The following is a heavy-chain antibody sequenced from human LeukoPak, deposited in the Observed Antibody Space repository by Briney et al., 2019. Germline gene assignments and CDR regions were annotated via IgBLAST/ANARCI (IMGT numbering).Heavy chain of an antibody. CDR1: GYSFTSYW. CDR2: IYPGDSDT. CDR3: ARRLGYSYGNYYYYYMDV. V-gene: IGHV5-51*01. Sequence: GESLKISCKGSGYSFTSYWIGWVRQLPGKGLEWMGIIYPGDSDTRYSPSFQGQVTISADKSISTAYLQRSSLKASDTAMYYCARRLGYSYGNYYYYYMDVWGKGTTVTVSS. J-gene: IGHJ6*03. D-gene: IGHD5-18*01.